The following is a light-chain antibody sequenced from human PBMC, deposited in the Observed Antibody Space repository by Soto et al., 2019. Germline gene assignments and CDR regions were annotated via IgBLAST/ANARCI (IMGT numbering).Light chain of an antibody. V-gene: IGKV3-20*01. CDR2: GAS. J-gene: IGKJ3*01. Sequence: EVVLTQTPGTLSLSPGERVTLSCRASQNVYINSLAWYQQKPGQPPRLLIYGASTRAAAIPDRFSGSGSGADFALSIDGLEPEDFAIYYCQQYGDSPLTFGPGTRVD. CDR3: QQYGDSPLT. CDR1: QNVYINS.